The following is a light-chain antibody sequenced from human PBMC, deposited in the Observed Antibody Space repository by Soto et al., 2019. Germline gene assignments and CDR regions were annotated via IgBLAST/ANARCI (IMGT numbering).Light chain of an antibody. CDR3: TSYTTTSSLGV. CDR2: EVS. CDR1: SSDVGAYNY. Sequence: QSALTQPASVSGSPGQSITLSCSGTSSDVGAYNYVSWYQQHPGKAPKLLIYEVSNRPSGVSPRFSGSKSGNTASLTISGIQADDEADYYCTSYTTTSSLGVFGGGTKVTVL. J-gene: IGLJ2*01. V-gene: IGLV2-14*01.